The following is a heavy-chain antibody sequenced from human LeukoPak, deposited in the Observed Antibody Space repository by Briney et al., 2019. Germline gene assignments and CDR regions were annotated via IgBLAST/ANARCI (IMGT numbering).Heavy chain of an antibody. V-gene: IGHV4-61*09. CDR1: GGSISSGSYY. D-gene: IGHD6-19*01. J-gene: IGHJ5*02. CDR2: IYTSGSI. Sequence: SETLSLTCTVSGGSISSGSYYWSWIRQPAGKGLEYIGHIYTSGSINYNPSLKSRVTISVDTSKNQFSLKLRSVTAADTAVYYCARDNTRRGWTTGYWFDPWGQGTLVTVSS. CDR3: ARDNTRRGWTTGYWFDP.